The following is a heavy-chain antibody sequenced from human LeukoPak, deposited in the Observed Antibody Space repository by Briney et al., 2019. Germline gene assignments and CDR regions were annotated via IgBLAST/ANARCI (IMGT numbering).Heavy chain of an antibody. J-gene: IGHJ6*04. CDR1: GFTFDDYG. CDR3: AELGITMIGGV. V-gene: IGHV3-20*04. Sequence: PGGSLRLPCAASGFTFDDYGMSWVRQAPGKGLEWVSGINWNGGSTDYADSVKGRFTISRDNAKNSLYLQMNSLRAEDTAVYYCAELGITMIGGVWGKGTTVTISS. D-gene: IGHD3-10*02. CDR2: INWNGGST.